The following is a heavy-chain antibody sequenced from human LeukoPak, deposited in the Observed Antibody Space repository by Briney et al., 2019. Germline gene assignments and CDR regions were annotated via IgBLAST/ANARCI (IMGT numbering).Heavy chain of an antibody. Sequence: PSETLSLTCTVSGGSISSYYWSWIRLPAGKGLEWSGRIYTSGSTYYNPSLKSRVTISVDTSKNQFSLKLSSVTAADTAVYYCARDSLSKYYYYGMDVWGQGTTVTVSS. CDR1: GGSISSYY. D-gene: IGHD3-10*01. CDR2: IYTSGST. CDR3: ARDSLSKYYYYGMDV. V-gene: IGHV4-4*07. J-gene: IGHJ6*02.